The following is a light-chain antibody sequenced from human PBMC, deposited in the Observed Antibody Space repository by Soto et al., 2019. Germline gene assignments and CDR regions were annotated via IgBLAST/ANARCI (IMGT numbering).Light chain of an antibody. V-gene: IGKV3-11*01. J-gene: IGKJ5*01. CDR2: DVS. Sequence: EIVMTQSPATLPVSPGERATLSCRASQSVGSKLAWFQQKPGQAPRLLMYDVSNRATGIPARFSGSGSGTDFTLTISSLEPEDFAVYYCQQRSNWPLITFGQGTRLEIK. CDR3: QQRSNWPLIT. CDR1: QSVGSK.